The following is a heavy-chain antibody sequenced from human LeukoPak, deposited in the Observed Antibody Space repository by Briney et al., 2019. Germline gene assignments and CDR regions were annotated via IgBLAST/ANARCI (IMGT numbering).Heavy chain of an antibody. CDR1: GGSISSYY. CDR2: IYYSGST. CDR3: AGRLWRRDGYNLSAFDI. J-gene: IGHJ3*02. V-gene: IGHV4-59*01. Sequence: SQTLSLTCTVSGGSISSYYWNWMRQPPGKGLEWSGYIYYSGSTNCNPSLKSRVTISVDTSKNQFSLTLSSVTAADTAVYYCAGRLWRRDGYNLSAFDIWGQGTMVTVSS. D-gene: IGHD5-24*01.